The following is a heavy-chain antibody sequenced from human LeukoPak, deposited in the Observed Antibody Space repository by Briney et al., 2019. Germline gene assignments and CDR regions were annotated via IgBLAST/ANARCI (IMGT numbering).Heavy chain of an antibody. CDR1: GFTFSSYG. J-gene: IGHJ4*02. Sequence: GGSLRLSCAASGFTFSSYGMHWVRQAPGRGLEWVAFIRYDGSNKYYADSVKGRFTISRDNSKNTLYLQMNSLRAEDTAVYYCAKDGERGIAAAGTKFDYWGQGTLVTVSS. CDR3: AKDGERGIAAAGTKFDY. CDR2: IRYDGSNK. V-gene: IGHV3-30*02. D-gene: IGHD6-13*01.